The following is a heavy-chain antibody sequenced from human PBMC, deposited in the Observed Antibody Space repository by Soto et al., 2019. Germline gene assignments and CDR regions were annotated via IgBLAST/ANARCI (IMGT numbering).Heavy chain of an antibody. D-gene: IGHD3-10*01. Sequence: QVQLQQWGAGLLKPSETLSLTCAVYGGSFSGYYWSWIRQPPGKGLEWIGESNHSGSTTYNPSLKSRVTISVDTSKNQFSLKLSSVTAADTAVYYCARGDRITMVRGTPDVWGQGTTVTVSS. CDR2: SNHSGST. CDR1: GGSFSGYY. J-gene: IGHJ6*02. V-gene: IGHV4-34*01. CDR3: ARGDRITMVRGTPDV.